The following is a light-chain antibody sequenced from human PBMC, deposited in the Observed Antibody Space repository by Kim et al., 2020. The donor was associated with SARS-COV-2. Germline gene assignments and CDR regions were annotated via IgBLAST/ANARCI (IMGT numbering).Light chain of an antibody. CDR1: QDIMNN. CDR3: QQYASLFS. J-gene: IGKJ3*01. Sequence: DIQMTQSPSSLSASVGDRVTITCQASQDIMNNLSWYQQKPGKAPRLLIYDVSTLETGVTSRFSGSGSETDFSLTINSLQPEDIATYYCQQYASLFSFGPGTKVDIK. CDR2: DVS. V-gene: IGKV1-33*01.